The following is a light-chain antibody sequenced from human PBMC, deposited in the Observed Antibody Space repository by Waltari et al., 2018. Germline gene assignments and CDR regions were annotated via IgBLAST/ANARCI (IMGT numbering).Light chain of an antibody. V-gene: IGKV1-5*03. J-gene: IGKJ1*01. CDR3: QQYNTNSPWT. CDR1: QSISSW. Sequence: DIQMTQSPSTLSASVGDRVTITCRASQSISSWLAWYQQKPGKAPKLLIYKASTLGRGIPSRFSGSGSGTEFTLTISSLQPDDFATYYCQQYNTNSPWTFGQGTKVEIK. CDR2: KAS.